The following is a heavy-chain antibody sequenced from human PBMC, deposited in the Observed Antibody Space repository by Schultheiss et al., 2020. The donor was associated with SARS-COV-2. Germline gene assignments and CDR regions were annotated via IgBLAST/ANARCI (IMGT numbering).Heavy chain of an antibody. D-gene: IGHD3-10*01. J-gene: IGHJ4*02. V-gene: IGHV3-30*18. CDR1: GFTFSSYD. CDR3: AKDVVQGVTDY. CDR2: ISYDGSNK. Sequence: GGSLRLSCAASGFTFSSYDMHWVRQAPGKGLEWVAVISYDGSNKYYADSVKGRFTISRDNSKNTLYLQMNSLRPEDTSVYYCAKDVVQGVTDYWGQGTLVTVSS.